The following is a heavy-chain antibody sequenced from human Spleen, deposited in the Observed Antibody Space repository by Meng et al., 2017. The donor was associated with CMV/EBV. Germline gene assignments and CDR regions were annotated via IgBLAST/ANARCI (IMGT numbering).Heavy chain of an antibody. J-gene: IGHJ4*02. CDR1: GYTFTGYY. D-gene: IGHD5-24*01. CDR3: ARESVQTATNIFDS. Sequence: ASVKVSCKASGYTFTGYYMHWLRQAPGQGLEWMGWINSNSGGTNYAQKFQGRVTTTRDTSISTAYMELRRLRSDDTAVYYCARESVQTATNIFDSWGQGTLVTVSS. CDR2: INSNSGGT. V-gene: IGHV1-2*02.